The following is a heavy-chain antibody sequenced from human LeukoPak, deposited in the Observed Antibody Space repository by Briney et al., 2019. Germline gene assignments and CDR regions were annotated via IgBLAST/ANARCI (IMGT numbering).Heavy chain of an antibody. CDR2: IHFSGST. CDR1: DASISGYY. D-gene: IGHD1-26*01. V-gene: IGHV4-59*01. J-gene: IGHJ4*02. Sequence: PSETLSLTCTVSDASISGYYWSWIRQPPGKGQEWIGSIHFSGSTNYNPSLRSRVTISVDTSKNQLSLKLSSVTAADTAVYYCARDLRGTYFDYWGQGTLVTVSS. CDR3: ARDLRGTYFDY.